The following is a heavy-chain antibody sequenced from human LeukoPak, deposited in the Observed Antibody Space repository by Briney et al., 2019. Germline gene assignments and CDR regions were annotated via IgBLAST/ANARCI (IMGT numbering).Heavy chain of an antibody. CDR3: ARKAGYSYGRLPDYYYYYMDV. V-gene: IGHV1-8*01. J-gene: IGHJ6*03. Sequence: GASVKVSCKASGYTFTSYDINWVRQATGQGLEWMGWMNPNSGNTGYAQKFQGRVTMTRNTSISTAYMELSSLRSEDTAVYYCARKAGYSYGRLPDYYYYYMDVWGKGTTVTVSS. CDR1: GYTFTSYD. CDR2: MNPNSGNT. D-gene: IGHD5-18*01.